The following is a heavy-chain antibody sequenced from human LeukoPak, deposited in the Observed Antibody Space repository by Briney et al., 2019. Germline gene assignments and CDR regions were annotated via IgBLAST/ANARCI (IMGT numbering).Heavy chain of an antibody. CDR1: GGSFSGYY. CDR2: INHSGST. J-gene: IGHJ6*02. Sequence: PSETLSLTCAVYGGSFSGYYWSWIRQPPGKGLEWIGEINHSGSTNYNPSLKSRVTISVDTSKNQLSLKLSSVTAADTAVYYCARGRIAAAGKYYYYYYGMDVWGQGTTVTVSS. CDR3: ARGRIAAAGKYYYYYYGMDV. V-gene: IGHV4-34*01. D-gene: IGHD6-13*01.